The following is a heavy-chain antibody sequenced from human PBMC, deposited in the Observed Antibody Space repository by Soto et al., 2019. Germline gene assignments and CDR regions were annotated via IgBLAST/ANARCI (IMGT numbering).Heavy chain of an antibody. CDR3: ARPHGGSSGWDNWFDP. V-gene: IGHV4-61*08. CDR2: IYYSGST. CDR1: GGSISSGGYY. D-gene: IGHD6-25*01. J-gene: IGHJ5*02. Sequence: SETLSLTCTVSGGSISSGGYYWNWIRQPPGEGLEWIGYIYYSGSTNYSPSLKSRVTISVDTSKNQFSLKLSSVTAADTAVYYCARPHGGSSGWDNWFDPWGQGTLVTVSS.